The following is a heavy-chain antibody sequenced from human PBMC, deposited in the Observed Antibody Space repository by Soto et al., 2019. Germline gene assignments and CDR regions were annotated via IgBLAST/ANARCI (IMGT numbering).Heavy chain of an antibody. J-gene: IGHJ5*02. Sequence: QLQLQESGPGLVKPSETLSLTCTVSGGSISSSGYYWGWIRQPPGKGLEWIGSIYHSGRTYYNPSLKSRVTITVDTSKNQFSLKLSSVTAADTAVFYCVTYGYSGQRNWFDPWGQGTLVTVSS. CDR1: GGSISSSGYY. CDR2: IYHSGRT. V-gene: IGHV4-39*01. CDR3: VTYGYSGQRNWFDP. D-gene: IGHD5-12*01.